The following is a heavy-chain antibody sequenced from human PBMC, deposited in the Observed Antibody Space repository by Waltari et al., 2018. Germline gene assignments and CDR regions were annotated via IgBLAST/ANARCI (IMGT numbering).Heavy chain of an antibody. CDR2: THSSGSA. Sequence: QLQLQESGPGRVKPSETLSLTCPASGGSFSNNFYSSGWIRQAPGKGLGWIGSTHSSGSAYYNPSLKSRVTLSVDTPKNQFSLELRSVTAADTAVYYCARGPYEMDVWGKGTTVTISS. D-gene: IGHD3-3*01. CDR3: ARGPYEMDV. J-gene: IGHJ6*04. CDR1: GGSFSNNFYS. V-gene: IGHV4-39*07.